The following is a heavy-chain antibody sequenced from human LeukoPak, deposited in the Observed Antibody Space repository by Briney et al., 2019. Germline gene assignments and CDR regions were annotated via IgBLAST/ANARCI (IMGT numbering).Heavy chain of an antibody. V-gene: IGHV1-18*01. D-gene: IGHD1-26*01. J-gene: IGHJ4*02. CDR2: ISAYNGNT. CDR1: GYTFTSYG. Sequence: ASVKVSCKASGYTFTSYGISWVRQAPGQGLEWMGWISAYNGNTNYAQKFQGRVTMTRDMSTSTVYMELSSLRSEDTAVYYCARDLVVGATRGPYDYWGQGTLVTVSS. CDR3: ARDLVVGATRGPYDY.